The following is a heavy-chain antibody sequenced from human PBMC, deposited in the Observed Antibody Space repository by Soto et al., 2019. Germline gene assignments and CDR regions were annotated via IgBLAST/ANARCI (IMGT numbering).Heavy chain of an antibody. CDR2: ISYDGSNK. J-gene: IGHJ3*02. Sequence: PGGSLRLSCAASGFTFSSYGMLWVRQAPGKGLEWVAVISYDGSNKYYADSVKGRFTISRDNSKNTLYLQMNSLRAEDTAVYYCARDLYGGNSAAFDIWGQGTMVTVS. CDR3: ARDLYGGNSAAFDI. CDR1: GFTFSSYG. D-gene: IGHD2-21*02. V-gene: IGHV3-30*03.